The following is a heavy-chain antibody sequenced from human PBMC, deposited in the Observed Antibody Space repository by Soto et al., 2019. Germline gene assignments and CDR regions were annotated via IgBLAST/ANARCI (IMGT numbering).Heavy chain of an antibody. CDR2: IIPIFGTA. CDR1: GGTFSSYA. Sequence: QVQLVQSGAEVKKPGSSVKVSCKASGGTFSSYAISWVRQAPGQGLEWMGGIIPIFGTANYAQKFQGRVTSTADESTSTAYMELSSLRSEDTAVYYCPTWTISADLNNYYGMDVWGQGTTVTVSS. CDR3: PTWTISADLNNYYGMDV. J-gene: IGHJ6*02. D-gene: IGHD3-3*01. V-gene: IGHV1-69*12.